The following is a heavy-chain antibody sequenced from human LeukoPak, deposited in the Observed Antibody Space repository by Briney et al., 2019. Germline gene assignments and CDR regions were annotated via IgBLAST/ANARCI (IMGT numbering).Heavy chain of an antibody. CDR1: GGSISSGGYY. D-gene: IGHD5-12*01. J-gene: IGHJ3*02. CDR2: IYYSGST. V-gene: IGHV4-31*03. CDR3: ARDKLSGYGDHAFDI. Sequence: SQTLSLTCTVSGGSISSGGYYWSGIRQHPGKGLEGIGYIYYSGSTYYNPSLKSRVTISVDTSKNQFSLKLSSVTAADTAVYYCARDKLSGYGDHAFDIWGQGTMVTVSS.